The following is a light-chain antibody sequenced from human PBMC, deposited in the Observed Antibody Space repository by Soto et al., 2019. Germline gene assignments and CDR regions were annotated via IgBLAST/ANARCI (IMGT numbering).Light chain of an antibody. CDR1: QSVTSSY. J-gene: IGKJ5*01. CDR2: GAS. Sequence: IVLTQSPGTLSLSPGERATLSFMASQSVTSSYLAWYQQKPGQAPRLLIYGASSRATGIPDRFSGSGSGTDFSLTINRLEPEDFAVYYCQQYGRSITFGQGTRLEIK. V-gene: IGKV3-20*01. CDR3: QQYGRSIT.